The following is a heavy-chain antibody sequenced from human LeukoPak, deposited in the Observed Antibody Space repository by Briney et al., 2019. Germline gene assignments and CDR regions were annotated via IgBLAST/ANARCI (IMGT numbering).Heavy chain of an antibody. CDR1: GYTFTGYY. J-gene: IGHJ3*02. CDR3: ARSIASSSWKGEGDAFDI. D-gene: IGHD6-13*01. CDR2: INPNSGGT. V-gene: IGHV1-2*02. Sequence: ASVKVSCKASGYTFTGYYMHWVRQAPGQGLEWMGWINPNSGGTNYAQKFQGRVTMTRDTSISTAYMELSRLRSDDTAVYYCARSIASSSWKGEGDAFDIWGQGTMVTVSS.